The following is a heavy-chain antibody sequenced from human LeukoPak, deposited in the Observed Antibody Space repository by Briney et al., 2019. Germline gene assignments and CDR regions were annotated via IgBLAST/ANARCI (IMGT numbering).Heavy chain of an antibody. CDR1: GGTFSSYA. J-gene: IGHJ4*02. CDR3: ARQHCSGGSCYVDY. D-gene: IGHD2-15*01. Sequence: SVKVSCKASGGTFSSYAISWVRQAPGQGLEWMGRTIPILGIANYAQKFQGRVTITADKSTSTAYMELSSLRSEDTAVYYCARQHCSGGSCYVDYWGQGTLVTVSS. CDR2: TIPILGIA. V-gene: IGHV1-69*04.